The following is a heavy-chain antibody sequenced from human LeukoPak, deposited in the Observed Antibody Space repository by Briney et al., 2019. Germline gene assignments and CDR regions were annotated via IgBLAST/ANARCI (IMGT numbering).Heavy chain of an antibody. CDR1: GGSISSGGYY. CDR3: ARGTAAAVHYYYGMDV. Sequence: KTSQTLSLTCTVSGGSISSGGYYWTWIRQHPGKGLEWIGYIYYGGSTYYNPSLKSRVTISVDTSKNQFSLKLSSVTATDTAVYYCARGTAAAVHYYYGMDVWGQGTTVTVSS. V-gene: IGHV4-30-4*08. D-gene: IGHD6-13*01. CDR2: IYYGGST. J-gene: IGHJ6*02.